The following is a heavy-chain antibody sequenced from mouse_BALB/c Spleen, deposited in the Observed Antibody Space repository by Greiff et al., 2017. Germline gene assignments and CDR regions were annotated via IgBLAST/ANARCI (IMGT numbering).Heavy chain of an antibody. CDR1: GFSLTGYG. CDR2: IWGDGST. D-gene: IGHD1-1*01. CDR3: AREDYGGAMDY. V-gene: IGHV2-6-7*01. Sequence: QVQLQQSGPGLVAPSQSLSITCTVSGFSLTGYGVNWVRQPPGKGLEWLGMIWGDGSTDYNSALKSRLSISKDNAKSQVFLKMNSLQTDDTARYYCAREDYGGAMDYWGQGTSVTVSS. J-gene: IGHJ4*01.